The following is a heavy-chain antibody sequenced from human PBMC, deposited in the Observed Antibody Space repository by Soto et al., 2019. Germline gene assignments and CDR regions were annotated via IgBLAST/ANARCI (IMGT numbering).Heavy chain of an antibody. V-gene: IGHV4-30-4*01. CDR1: GGSISSGDYY. D-gene: IGHD2-2*01. J-gene: IGHJ3*02. CDR2: IYYSGST. CDR3: ASFPARDSSTRDAFDI. Sequence: QVQLQESGPGLVKPSQTLSLTCTVSGGSISSGDYYWRWIRQPPGKGLEWIGYIYYSGSTYYNPSLMRRVTLSVDPAKSQYSLKLSLVTAADTAVYYCASFPARDSSTRDAFDIWGQGTMVTVSS.